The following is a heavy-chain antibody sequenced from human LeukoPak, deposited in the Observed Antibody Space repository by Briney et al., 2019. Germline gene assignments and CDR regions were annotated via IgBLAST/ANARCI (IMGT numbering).Heavy chain of an antibody. D-gene: IGHD2/OR15-2a*01. Sequence: GGSLRLSCSASGITLSKSTLSWVRLAPGKGLEWVSGISGGDTFYADFVKGRFTISRDNSKNTAYMQLNSLSVADTAIYYCATLYEIHSDYWGQGTLVTVSS. CDR3: ATLYEIHSDY. J-gene: IGHJ4*02. CDR1: GITLSKST. CDR2: ISGGDT. V-gene: IGHV3-23*01.